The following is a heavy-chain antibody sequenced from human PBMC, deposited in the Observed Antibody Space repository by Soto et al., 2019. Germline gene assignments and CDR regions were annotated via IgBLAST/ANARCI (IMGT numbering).Heavy chain of an antibody. Sequence: EVQLVESGGGLAQPGGSLRLSCAASGFTFSADWMHWVRQAPGEGLVWVSRINTDGSATGYADSVKGRFTISRDNAKNMVYLQMNSLRAEDTAVYYCARERPGSQHYFDYWGPGNMVTVSP. CDR3: ARERPGSQHYFDY. V-gene: IGHV3-74*01. CDR1: GFTFSADW. CDR2: INTDGSAT. J-gene: IGHJ4*02. D-gene: IGHD3-10*01.